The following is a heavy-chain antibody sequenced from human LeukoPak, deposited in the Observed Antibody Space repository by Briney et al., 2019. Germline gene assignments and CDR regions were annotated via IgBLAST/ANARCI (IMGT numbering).Heavy chain of an antibody. V-gene: IGHV3-23*01. J-gene: IGHJ4*02. CDR3: ANYYYDKSGYKN. CDR1: GFIFRSYA. CDR2: ISSSGGRT. Sequence: GGSLRLSCAASGFIFRSYAMSWVRQAPGKGLEWVSSISSSGGRTFYAGSVKGRATISRDNSKNVLYLQVNSLRAEDTAVFYCANYYYDKSGYKNWGQGTLVTVSS. D-gene: IGHD3-22*01.